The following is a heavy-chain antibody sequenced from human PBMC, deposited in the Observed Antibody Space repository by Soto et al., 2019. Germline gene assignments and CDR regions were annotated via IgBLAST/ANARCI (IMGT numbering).Heavy chain of an antibody. CDR1: GYTFTNYG. CDR2: ISAYNGNT. J-gene: IGHJ6*03. Sequence: QVQLVQSGGEVKKPGASVKVSCKASGYTFTNYGINWVRQAPGQGLEWMGWISAYNGNTYYSQKLQGRVTMTTDTSTSTAYMELRSMRSDDTAVYYCAIAGRQAGYYYYMDVWGKGTTVTVSS. V-gene: IGHV1-18*01. CDR3: AIAGRQAGYYYYMDV.